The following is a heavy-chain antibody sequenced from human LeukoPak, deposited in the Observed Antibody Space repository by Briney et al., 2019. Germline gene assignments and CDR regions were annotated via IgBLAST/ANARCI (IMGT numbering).Heavy chain of an antibody. CDR2: INHSGST. V-gene: IGHV4-34*01. CDR3: ARKRRFDC. J-gene: IGHJ4*02. Sequence: SETLSLTCAVYGGSFSGYYWSWIRQPPGKGLEWMGEINHSGSTNYNPSLKGRVTISVDTSKNQFSLKLRSVTAADTAVYYCARKRRFDCWGQGTLVTVSS. CDR1: GGSFSGYY.